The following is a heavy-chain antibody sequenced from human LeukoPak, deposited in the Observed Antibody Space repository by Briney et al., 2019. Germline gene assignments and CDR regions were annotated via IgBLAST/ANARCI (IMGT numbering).Heavy chain of an antibody. CDR2: ISSSSSYI. D-gene: IGHD5-12*01. CDR3: AREYSGYDLGAFDI. J-gene: IGHJ3*02. CDR1: GFTFSSYS. V-gene: IGHV3-21*01. Sequence: PGGSLRLSCAASGFTFSSYSMNWVRQAPGKGLEWVSSISSSSSYIYYADSVKGRFTISRDSAKNSLYLQMNSLRAEDTAVYYCAREYSGYDLGAFDIWGQGTMVTVSS.